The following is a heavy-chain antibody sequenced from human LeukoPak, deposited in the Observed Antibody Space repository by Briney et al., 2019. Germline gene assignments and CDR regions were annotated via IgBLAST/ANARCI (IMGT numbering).Heavy chain of an antibody. CDR2: IFYSGST. J-gene: IGHJ4*02. CDR3: ARGRGRPGHIDY. Sequence: PSETLSLTCTVSSGSISTSNYYWGWVRQPPGAALEWIGNIFYSGSTYYSPSLKSRVTISVDTSKNQFSLKLSSVTAADTAVYYCARGRGRPGHIDYWGQGTLVTVSS. V-gene: IGHV4-39*07. D-gene: IGHD2-21*01. CDR1: SGSISTSNYY.